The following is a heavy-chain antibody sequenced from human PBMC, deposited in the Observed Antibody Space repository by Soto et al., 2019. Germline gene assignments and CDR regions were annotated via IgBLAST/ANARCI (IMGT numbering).Heavy chain of an antibody. CDR2: ISGSGGTT. CDR1: GFTFTSYA. V-gene: IGHV3-23*01. D-gene: IGHD6-19*01. CDR3: AKDRSEGGWPNDAFDI. Sequence: EVQLLESGGGLVQPGGSLRLSCAASGFTFTSYAMTWVRQAPGKGLEWVSVISGSGGTTNYADSVKGRFTISRDNYKNTLYLQMDSLRAEDTAIYYCAKDRSEGGWPNDAFDIWGQGTMVTVSS. J-gene: IGHJ3*02.